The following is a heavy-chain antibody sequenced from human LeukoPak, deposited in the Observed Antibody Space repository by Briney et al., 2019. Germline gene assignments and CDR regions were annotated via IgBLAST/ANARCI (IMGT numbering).Heavy chain of an antibody. J-gene: IGHJ4*02. CDR2: ISWDGSST. V-gene: IGHV3-43*01. CDR1: GFTFDDYT. CDR3: VKDRSTSGVSEFDC. Sequence: PGGSLRLSCAASGFTFDDYTMHWVRQVPGKGLEWVSFISWDGSSTYYVDSVKGRFIISRGNRKNSLYLQMNSLRTEDTALYYCVKDRSTSGVSEFDCWGQGTLVTVSS. D-gene: IGHD1-1*01.